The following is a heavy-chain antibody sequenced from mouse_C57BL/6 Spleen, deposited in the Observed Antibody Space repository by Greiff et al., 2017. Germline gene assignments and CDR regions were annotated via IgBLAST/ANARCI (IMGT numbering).Heavy chain of an antibody. Sequence: QVQLKQSGAELAQPGASVKLSCKASGYTFTSYWMHWVKQRHGQGLEWIGYINTSSGYTNYKQKFKDKATLTADKSSSTAYMQLSSLTYDDSAVYYCARITTTVVTGDDAMDYWGQGTSVTVSS. CDR2: INTSSGYT. V-gene: IGHV1-7*01. D-gene: IGHD1-1*01. CDR1: GYTFTSYW. CDR3: ARITTTVVTGDDAMDY. J-gene: IGHJ4*01.